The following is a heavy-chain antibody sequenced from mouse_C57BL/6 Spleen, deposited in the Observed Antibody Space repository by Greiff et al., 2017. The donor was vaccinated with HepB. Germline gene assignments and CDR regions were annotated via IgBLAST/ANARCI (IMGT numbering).Heavy chain of an antibody. J-gene: IGHJ3*01. CDR3: ASGTMSDGVLFAY. CDR1: GYTFTSYW. CDR2: IDPSDSYT. V-gene: IGHV1-69*01. Sequence: QVQLQQPGAELVMPGASVKLSCKASGYTFTSYWMHWVKQRPGQGLEWIGEIDPSDSYTNYNQKFKGKSTLTVDKSSSTAYMQLSSLTSEDSAVYYCASGTMSDGVLFAYGGQGTLVTVSA. D-gene: IGHD1-1*02.